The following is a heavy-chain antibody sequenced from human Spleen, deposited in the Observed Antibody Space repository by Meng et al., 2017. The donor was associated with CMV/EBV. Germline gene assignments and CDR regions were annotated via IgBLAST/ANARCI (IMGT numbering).Heavy chain of an antibody. J-gene: IGHJ5*02. CDR3: ARASGAVAGNWFDP. Sequence: ASGYSFTSYGVSWMRQAPGQGLDWMGWISAYNGNTSYAQKLQGRVTMTTATSTSTAYMELRSLRSDDTAVYYCARASGAVAGNWFDPWGQGTLVTVSS. V-gene: IGHV1-18*01. D-gene: IGHD6-19*01. CDR1: GYSFTSYG. CDR2: ISAYNGNT.